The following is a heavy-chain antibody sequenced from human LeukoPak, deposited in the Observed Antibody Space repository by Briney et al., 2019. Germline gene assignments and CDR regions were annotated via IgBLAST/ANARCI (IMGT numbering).Heavy chain of an antibody. CDR2: ISAYTGNT. Sequence: GASVKVSSTASVYTFTSYGISWVRQAPGQGLEWMGWISAYTGNTNYAQKLQGRVTMNTDTSTSTAYMELRSLRSDDTAVYYCARDQRYSYGYGDEYWGQGTLVTVSS. CDR3: ARDQRYSYGYGDEY. J-gene: IGHJ4*02. D-gene: IGHD5-18*01. V-gene: IGHV1-18*01. CDR1: VYTFTSYG.